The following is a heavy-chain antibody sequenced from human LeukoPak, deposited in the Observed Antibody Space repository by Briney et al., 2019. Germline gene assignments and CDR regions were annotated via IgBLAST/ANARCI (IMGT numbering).Heavy chain of an antibody. CDR2: IYTSGST. D-gene: IGHD3-22*01. CDR1: GGSISSYY. V-gene: IGHV4-4*07. J-gene: IGHJ4*02. Sequence: SETLSLTCTVSGGSISSYYWSWIRQPAGKGLEWIGRIYTSGSTNYNPSLKSRATMSVDTSKNQFSLKLSSVTAADTAVYYCARGKYYYDSSGYHYFDYWGQGTLVTVSS. CDR3: ARGKYYYDSSGYHYFDY.